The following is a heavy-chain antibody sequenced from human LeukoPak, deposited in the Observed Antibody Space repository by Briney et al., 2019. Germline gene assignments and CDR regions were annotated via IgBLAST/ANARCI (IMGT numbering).Heavy chain of an antibody. CDR2: INHSGST. J-gene: IGHJ6*03. Sequence: PSETLSLTCAVYGGSFSGYYWSWIRQPPGKGLEWIGEINHSGSTNYNPSLKSRVTISVDMSKNQFSLKLSSVTAADTAVYYCARGGAAAGRNYCYMDVWGKGTTVTVSS. CDR3: ARGGAAAGRNYCYMDV. V-gene: IGHV4-34*01. D-gene: IGHD6-13*01. CDR1: GGSFSGYY.